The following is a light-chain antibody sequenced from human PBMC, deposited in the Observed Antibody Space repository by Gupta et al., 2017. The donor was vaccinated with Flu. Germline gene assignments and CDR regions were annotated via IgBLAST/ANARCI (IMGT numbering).Light chain of an antibody. J-gene: IGLJ3*02. Sequence: QSLLTPPPASAAPPGQMVTISCTGSSSNIGAGYNVYWYQQLPGTAPKVLIYGNNNRPSGVPDRFSGSRSAASASLAIAGLQAEDEADYYCQSYDRNVSGWLFGGGTKLTVL. V-gene: IGLV1-40*01. CDR2: GNN. CDR1: SSNIGAGYN. CDR3: QSYDRNVSGWL.